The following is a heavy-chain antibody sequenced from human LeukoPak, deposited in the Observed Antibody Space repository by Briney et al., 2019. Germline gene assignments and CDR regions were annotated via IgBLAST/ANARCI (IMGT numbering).Heavy chain of an antibody. D-gene: IGHD6-13*01. Sequence: PGGSLRLSCAASGFTFSSYAMSWVRQAPGKGLEWVSCISGGGGSIYYADSVKGRFTISRDNSKNTLYLQMNSLRAEDTAIYYCAKEAVAAAGPFDHWGQGTLVTVSS. CDR1: GFTFSSYA. V-gene: IGHV3-23*01. CDR3: AKEAVAAAGPFDH. J-gene: IGHJ4*02. CDR2: ISGGGGSI.